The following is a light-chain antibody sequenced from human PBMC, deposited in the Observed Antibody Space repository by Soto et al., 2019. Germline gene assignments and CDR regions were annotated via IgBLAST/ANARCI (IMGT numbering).Light chain of an antibody. CDR1: QSVTSN. CDR3: QQRSNWPIT. Sequence: EIVMTQSPATLSVSPGERVTLHCRASQSVTSNLAWYQHKPGQSPRLLIYRASARATGVPARFSGSGPGTDFTLTISRLEPEDFAVYYCQQRSNWPITFGQGTRLEIK. V-gene: IGKV3-15*01. CDR2: RAS. J-gene: IGKJ5*01.